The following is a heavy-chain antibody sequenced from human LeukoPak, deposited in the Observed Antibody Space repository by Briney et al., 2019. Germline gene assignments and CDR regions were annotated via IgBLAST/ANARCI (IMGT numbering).Heavy chain of an antibody. CDR2: IRSKAYGGTT. J-gene: IGHJ4*02. V-gene: IGHV3-49*03. CDR1: GFTFGDYA. Sequence: PGGSLRLSCTASGFTFGDYAMSWFRQAPGKGLEWVGFIRSKAYGGTTEYAASVKGRFTISRDDSKSIAYLQMNSLETEDTAVYYCTRVTYYDSSGEYYFDYWGQGTLVTVSS. D-gene: IGHD3-22*01. CDR3: TRVTYYDSSGEYYFDY.